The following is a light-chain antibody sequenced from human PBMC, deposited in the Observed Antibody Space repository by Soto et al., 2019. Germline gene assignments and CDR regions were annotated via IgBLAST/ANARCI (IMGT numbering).Light chain of an antibody. V-gene: IGLV1-47*02. Sequence: QSVLTQPPSTSGTPGQRVTISCSGCSSNIGSNYVSWYQQLPGTAPKLLIYSNNQRPSGVPERFSGSKSGTSASLVIRGLRSEDEAEYYCTAWDDSLSGYVFGTGTKVTVL. CDR3: TAWDDSLSGYV. CDR2: SNN. CDR1: SSNIGSNY. J-gene: IGLJ1*01.